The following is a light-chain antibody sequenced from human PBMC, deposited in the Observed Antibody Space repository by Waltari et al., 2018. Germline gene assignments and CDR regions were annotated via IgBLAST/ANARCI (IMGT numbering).Light chain of an antibody. CDR2: DVS. J-gene: IGLJ2*01. Sequence: QSALTQPASVSGSPGQSFTISCTGTNSDVGGYDYVSWYQQHPGKAPTLIIYDVSNRPSGVSNRFSGSKSGNTASLTISGLQAEDEADYYCNSYTSSSTRVFGGGTKLTVL. CDR3: NSYTSSSTRV. CDR1: NSDVGGYDY. V-gene: IGLV2-14*03.